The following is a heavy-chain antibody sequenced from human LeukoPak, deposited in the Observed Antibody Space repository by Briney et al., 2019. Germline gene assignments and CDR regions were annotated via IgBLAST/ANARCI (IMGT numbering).Heavy chain of an antibody. Sequence: SETLSLTCTVSGGSISSYYWSWIRQPPGKGLEWIGYIYYSGSTNYSPSLKSRVTISVDTSKNQFSLKLSSVTAADTAVYYCTRHSIIGGTEYAFDIWGQGTMVTVSS. CDR1: GGSISSYY. CDR2: IYYSGST. CDR3: TRHSIIGGTEYAFDI. V-gene: IGHV4-59*08. D-gene: IGHD2-15*01. J-gene: IGHJ3*02.